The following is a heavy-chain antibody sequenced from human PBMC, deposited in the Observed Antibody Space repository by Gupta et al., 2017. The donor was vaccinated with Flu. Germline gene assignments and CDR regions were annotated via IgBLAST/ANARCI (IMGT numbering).Heavy chain of an antibody. J-gene: IGHJ5*02. V-gene: IGHV3-23*01. CDR1: GFPFSNYA. Sequence: EVQLLESGGGLVQPGGSLRLSCAASGFPFSNYAMSWVRQVPGKGLEWVSGIDDSGTRTDYADSVKGRFTISRDNSKNTLCLQMNSLRDGDTTVYHCAKDPYNCGWYWVDLWGQGTLVTVSS. CDR2: IDDSGTRT. D-gene: IGHD6-19*01. CDR3: AKDPYNCGWYWVDL.